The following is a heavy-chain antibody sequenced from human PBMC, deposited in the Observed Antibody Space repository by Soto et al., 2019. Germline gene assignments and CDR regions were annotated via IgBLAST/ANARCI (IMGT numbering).Heavy chain of an antibody. Sequence: GGSLRLSCAASGFTFSSYGIHWVRQAPGKGLEWVAVIYSGGSTYYADSVKGRFTISRDNSKNTLYLQMNSLRAEDTAVYYCASSGYRYGPFDSWGQDTLVPVSS. D-gene: IGHD5-18*01. CDR1: GFTFSSYG. CDR3: ASSGYRYGPFDS. J-gene: IGHJ4*02. V-gene: IGHV3-NL1*01. CDR2: IYSGGST.